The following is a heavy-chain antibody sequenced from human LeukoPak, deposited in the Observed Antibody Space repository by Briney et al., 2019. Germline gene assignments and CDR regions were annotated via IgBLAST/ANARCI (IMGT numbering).Heavy chain of an antibody. Sequence: GGSLRLSCAASGFTFSSYAMSWVRQAPGEGLEYVSAISGNGGSTYYANSVKGRFTISRDNSKNTLYLQMGSLRAGDMAVYYCARGVGFSTGWYYFDYWGQGTLVTVSS. CDR3: ARGVGFSTGWYYFDY. CDR2: ISGNGGST. J-gene: IGHJ4*02. D-gene: IGHD6-19*01. V-gene: IGHV3-64*01. CDR1: GFTFSSYA.